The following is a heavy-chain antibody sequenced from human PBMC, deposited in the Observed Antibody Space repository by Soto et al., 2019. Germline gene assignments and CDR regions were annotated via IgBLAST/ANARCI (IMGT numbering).Heavy chain of an antibody. J-gene: IGHJ2*01. CDR3: ASQGYCRDLRCYRSTGFWSFDL. Sequence: QVQLQQWGAGLLKPSDTLSLTCAVYGGSFSYYYWTWVRQPPGKGLEWIGEINHNGSASYNPSRKSRLTISLDTSNNQFSLRLSSVTAADTAVYYCASQGYCRDLRCYRSTGFWSFDLWGRGTLVTVSS. CDR1: GGSFSYYY. CDR2: INHNGSA. V-gene: IGHV4-34*01. D-gene: IGHD2-15*01.